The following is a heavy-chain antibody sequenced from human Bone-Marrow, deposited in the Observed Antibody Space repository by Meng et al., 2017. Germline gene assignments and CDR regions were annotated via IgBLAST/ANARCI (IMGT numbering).Heavy chain of an antibody. CDR3: ARDVGTIAVAGTLPDY. V-gene: IGHV3-21*01. CDR1: GFTFSSYS. D-gene: IGHD6-19*01. J-gene: IGHJ4*02. CDR2: ISSSSSYI. Sequence: GGSLRLSCAASGFTFSSYSMNWVRQAPGKGLEWVSSISSSSSYIYYADSVKGRFTISRDNAKNSLYLQMNSLRAEDTAVYYCARDVGTIAVAGTLPDYWGQGTLVTVSS.